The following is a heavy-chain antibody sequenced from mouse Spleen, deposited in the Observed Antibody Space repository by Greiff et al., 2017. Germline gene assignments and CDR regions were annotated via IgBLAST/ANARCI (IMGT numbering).Heavy chain of an antibody. CDR2: IYPGSGNT. CDR3: ARDYYGSSYDY. J-gene: IGHJ2*01. V-gene: IGHV1-76*01. CDR1: GYTFTDYY. D-gene: IGHD1-1*01. Sequence: QVQLQQSGAELVRPGASVKLSCKGSGYTFTDYYINWVKQRPGQGLEWIARIYPGSGNTYYNEKFKGKATLTAEKSSSTAYMQLSSLTSEDSAVYFCARDYYGSSYDYWGQGTTLTVSS.